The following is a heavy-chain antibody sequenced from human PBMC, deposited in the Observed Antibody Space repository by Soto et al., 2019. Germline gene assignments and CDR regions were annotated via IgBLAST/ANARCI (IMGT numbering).Heavy chain of an antibody. CDR2: ISWNSGSI. CDR1: GFTFDDYA. J-gene: IGHJ4*02. V-gene: IGHV3-9*01. D-gene: IGHD3-10*01. Sequence: GGSLRLSCAASGFTFDDYAMHWVRQAPGKGLEWVSGISWNSGSIGYADSVKGRFTISRDNAKNSLYLQMNSLRAEDTALYYCATSGWFGELFFDYWGQGTLVTVSS. CDR3: ATSGWFGELFFDY.